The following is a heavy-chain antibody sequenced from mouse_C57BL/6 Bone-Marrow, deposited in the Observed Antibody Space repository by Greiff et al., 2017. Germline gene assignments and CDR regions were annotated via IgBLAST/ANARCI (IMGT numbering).Heavy chain of an antibody. Sequence: VQLKQSGGGLVQPGESLKLSCESNEYEFPSHDMSWVRKTPEKRLELVAAINSDGGSTYYPDTMERRFIISRDNTKKTLYLQMSSLRSEDTALYYCARHNGNYVGAMDYWGQGTSVTVSS. CDR1: EYEFPSHD. D-gene: IGHD2-1*01. CDR2: INSDGGST. J-gene: IGHJ4*01. V-gene: IGHV5-2*01. CDR3: ARHNGNYVGAMDY.